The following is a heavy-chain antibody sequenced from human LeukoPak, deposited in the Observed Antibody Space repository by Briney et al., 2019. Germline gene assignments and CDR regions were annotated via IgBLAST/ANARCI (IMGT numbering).Heavy chain of an antibody. V-gene: IGHV3-23*01. Sequence: LTGGSLRLSCAASGFTFSSYAMNWVRQAPGKGLEWVSSISGSGGSTYYADSVKGRFTISRDNSKNTLYLQMNSLRAEDTAIYYCANSGTSWCYSAFDIWGQGTMVTVSS. J-gene: IGHJ3*02. CDR2: ISGSGGST. CDR1: GFTFSSYA. CDR3: ANSGTSWCYSAFDI. D-gene: IGHD2-8*01.